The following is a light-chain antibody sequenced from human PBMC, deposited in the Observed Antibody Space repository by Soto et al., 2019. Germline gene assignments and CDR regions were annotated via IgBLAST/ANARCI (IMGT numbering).Light chain of an antibody. CDR1: QTVGSN. V-gene: IGKV3-15*01. CDR2: GAS. Sequence: EIVLTQSPATLSVSPGERASLSCRASQTVGSNLAWYQQKPGQTPRLLIYGASNRAAGIAAWFSGSGSGTVFTLTISSLQSEDFAVYYCQQYNNWPITFGQGTRLEIK. CDR3: QQYNNWPIT. J-gene: IGKJ5*01.